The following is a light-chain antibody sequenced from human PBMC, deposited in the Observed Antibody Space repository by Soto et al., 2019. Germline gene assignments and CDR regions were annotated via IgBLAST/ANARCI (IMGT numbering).Light chain of an antibody. J-gene: IGKJ4*01. V-gene: IGKV1-16*01. CDR1: QDISTF. Sequence: DIQMTQSPSSLSASVGDRVTLTCRANQDISTFLAWFQQRPGKAPKSLIKGASNLQSGVPSRFSGSGSGTDFSLTISDLQPEDFATYYCQQYKAYPLTFAGGTKVEI. CDR2: GAS. CDR3: QQYKAYPLT.